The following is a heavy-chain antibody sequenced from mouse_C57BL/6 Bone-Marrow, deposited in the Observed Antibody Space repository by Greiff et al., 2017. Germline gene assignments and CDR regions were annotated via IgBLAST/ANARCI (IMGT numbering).Heavy chain of an antibody. V-gene: IGHV1-81*01. J-gene: IGHJ3*01. CDR3: ASPKIYYDYDGFAY. CDR2: IYPRSGNT. D-gene: IGHD2-4*01. CDR1: GYTFTSYG. Sequence: LVESGAELARPGASVKLSCKASGYTFTSYGISWVKQRTGQGLEWIGEIYPRSGNTYYNEKFKGKATLTADKSSSTAYMELRSLTSEDSAVYFCASPKIYYDYDGFAYWGQGTLVTVSA.